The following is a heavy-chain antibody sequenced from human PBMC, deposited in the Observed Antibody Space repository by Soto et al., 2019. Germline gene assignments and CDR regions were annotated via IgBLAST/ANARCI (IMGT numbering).Heavy chain of an antibody. J-gene: IGHJ6*02. D-gene: IGHD3-10*01. Sequence: QVQLQESGPGLVKPSETLSLNCTVSGGSVSSGSFYWTWIRQPPGKGLEWIGYIYNSETTNYNPSLKRRVTMLVDTSKNQFSLILSSVTAADTAVYYCARVRILDGLDVWGQGTTVTVSS. CDR3: ARVRILDGLDV. CDR1: GGSVSSGSFY. V-gene: IGHV4-61*01. CDR2: IYNSETT.